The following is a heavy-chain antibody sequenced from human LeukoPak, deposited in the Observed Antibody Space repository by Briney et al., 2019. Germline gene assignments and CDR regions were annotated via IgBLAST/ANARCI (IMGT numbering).Heavy chain of an antibody. V-gene: IGHV3-48*04. J-gene: IGHJ4*02. CDR1: GFTFNNAW. Sequence: GGSLRLSCAASGFTFNNAWMSWVRQAPGKGLEWVSYISSSSSTIYYADSVKGRFTISRDNAKNSLYLQMNSLRAEDTAVYYCAASRYNWNYYFDYWGQGTLVTVSS. CDR3: AASRYNWNYYFDY. CDR2: ISSSSSTI. D-gene: IGHD1-1*01.